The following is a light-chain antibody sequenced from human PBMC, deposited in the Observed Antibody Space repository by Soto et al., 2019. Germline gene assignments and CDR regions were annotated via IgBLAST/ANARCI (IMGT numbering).Light chain of an antibody. J-gene: IGKJ2*01. CDR1: QSINSW. CDR2: TAS. Sequence: DIQMTQSPSTLSASVGDRVTITCRASQSINSWLAWYQQKPGKAPKVLIYTASSLETGVPSRFSGSGSGTEFTLTISSLQPDDFATYYCQQFNSYPVTFGQGTKLEI. V-gene: IGKV1-5*03. CDR3: QQFNSYPVT.